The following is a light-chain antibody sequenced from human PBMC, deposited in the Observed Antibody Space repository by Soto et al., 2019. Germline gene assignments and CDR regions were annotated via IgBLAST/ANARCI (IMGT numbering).Light chain of an antibody. Sequence: DIQMTQSPSTLSASVGDRVTITCRASQSISSWLAWYQQKPGEAPKLLIYDASSLESGVPSRFSGSGSGTEFTLTISSLQPDDFATYYCQQYNSYSLTFGQGTRLEIK. V-gene: IGKV1-5*01. CDR3: QQYNSYSLT. CDR1: QSISSW. J-gene: IGKJ5*01. CDR2: DAS.